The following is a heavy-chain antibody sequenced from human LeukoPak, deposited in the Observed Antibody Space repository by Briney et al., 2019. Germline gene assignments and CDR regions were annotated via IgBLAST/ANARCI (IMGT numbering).Heavy chain of an antibody. V-gene: IGHV3-21*01. CDR2: LSSSSTYI. J-gene: IGHJ4*02. CDR1: GFSFRSYS. Sequence: GGSLRLSCAASGFSFRSYSMNWVRQAPGKGLEWVSFLSSSSTYIYYADSMKGRFTISRDNAKNSLFLQMNSLRGEDTAVYYCARDNDLLRYFDWPLDYWGQGTLVTVSS. CDR3: ARDNDLLRYFDWPLDY. D-gene: IGHD3-9*01.